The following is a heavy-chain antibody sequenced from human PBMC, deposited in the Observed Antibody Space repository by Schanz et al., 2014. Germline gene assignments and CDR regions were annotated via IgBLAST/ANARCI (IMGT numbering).Heavy chain of an antibody. CDR2: IATSSSTR. CDR3: ASGVHVSSLQKGLQF. J-gene: IGHJ1*01. CDR1: EFTFSSYK. Sequence: VQLVESGGGLVKPGGSLRLSCEASEFTFSSYKMNWVRQAPGKGLEWLSYIATSSSTRHYADSVKGRVTISRDNAKNSVSLQMRRLRVEDTAVYYCASGVHVSSLQKGLQFWGRGTLVIVSS. V-gene: IGHV3-48*01. D-gene: IGHD3-10*01.